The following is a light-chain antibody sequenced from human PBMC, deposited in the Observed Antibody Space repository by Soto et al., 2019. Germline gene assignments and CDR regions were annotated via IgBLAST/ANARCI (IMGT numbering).Light chain of an antibody. V-gene: IGKV3-20*01. CDR2: GAS. CDR1: QSVSSY. CDR3: QQYGSSGT. Sequence: EIVLTQSPVTLSLSPGERATLSCRASQSVSSYLAWYQQKPGQAPRLLIYGASSRATGIPDRFSGSGSGTHFTLTISRLEPEDFAVYYCQQYGSSGTFGQGTKVDI. J-gene: IGKJ1*01.